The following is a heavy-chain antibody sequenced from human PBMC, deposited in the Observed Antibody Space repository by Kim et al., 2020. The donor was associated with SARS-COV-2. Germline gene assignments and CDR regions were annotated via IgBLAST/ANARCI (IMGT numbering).Heavy chain of an antibody. D-gene: IGHD5-18*01. CDR2: INHSGST. V-gene: IGHV4-34*01. J-gene: IGHJ4*02. CDR1: GGSFSGYY. CDR3: ARGAAGYQVSQSDY. Sequence: SETLSLTCAVYGGSFSGYYWSWIRQPPGKGLEWIGEINHSGSTNYNPSLKSRVTISVDTSKNQFSLKLSSVTAADTAVYYCARGAAGYQVSQSDYWGQGT.